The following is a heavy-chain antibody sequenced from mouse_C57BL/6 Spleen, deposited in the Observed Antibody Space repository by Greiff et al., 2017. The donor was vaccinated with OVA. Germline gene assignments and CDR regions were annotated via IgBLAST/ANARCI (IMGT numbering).Heavy chain of an antibody. J-gene: IGHJ3*01. CDR3: TRSYDGYYAY. CDR1: GYTFTDYE. CDR2: IDPETGGT. D-gene: IGHD2-3*01. Sequence: QVQLQQSGAELVRPGASVTLSCKASGYTFTDYEMHWVKQTPVHGLEWIGAIDPETGGTAYNQKFKGKAILTADKSSSTAYMELRSLTSEDSAVYYCTRSYDGYYAYWGQGTLVTVSA. V-gene: IGHV1-15*01.